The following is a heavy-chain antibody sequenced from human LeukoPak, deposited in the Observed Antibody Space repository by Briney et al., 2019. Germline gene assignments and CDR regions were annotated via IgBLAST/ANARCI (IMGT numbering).Heavy chain of an antibody. CDR1: GGSFSGYY. D-gene: IGHD3-22*01. J-gene: IGHJ4*02. CDR2: INHSGST. CDR3: ARVSLTYYYDSSGYFDY. Sequence: PSETLSLSCAVYGGSFSGYYWSWIRQPPGKGLEWIWEINHSGSTNYNPSLKSRVTISVDTSKNQFSLKLSSVTAADTAVYYCARVSLTYYYDSSGYFDYWGQGTLVTVSS. V-gene: IGHV4-34*01.